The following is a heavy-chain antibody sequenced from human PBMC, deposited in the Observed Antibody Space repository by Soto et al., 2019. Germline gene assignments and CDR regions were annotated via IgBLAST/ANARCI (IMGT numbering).Heavy chain of an antibody. CDR3: VRHHRGYSYGPDYYFDY. CDR2: IYYSGST. CDR1: GGSISSGGYY. Sequence: QVQLQESGPGLVKPSQTLSLTCTVSGGSISSGGYYWSWIRQHPGKGLVWIGYIYYSGSTYYNPSLKSRVTISVDMSKNQFSLKLSSVTAADTAVYYCVRHHRGYSYGPDYYFDYWGQGTLVTVSS. J-gene: IGHJ4*02. V-gene: IGHV4-31*03. D-gene: IGHD5-18*01.